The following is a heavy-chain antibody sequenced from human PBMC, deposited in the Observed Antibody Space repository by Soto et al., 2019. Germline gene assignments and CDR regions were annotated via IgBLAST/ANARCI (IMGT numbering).Heavy chain of an antibody. Sequence: GASVKVSCKTSGYSFTSYGIGWVRQAPGQGLEWMGWISPYNGNTYYAQDFQGRVTLTTDNSKNTLYLQMNSLRAEDTAVYYCAKEGSSSWYYYYYGMDVWGQGTTVTVSS. J-gene: IGHJ6*02. CDR3: AKEGSSSWYYYYYGMDV. CDR1: GYSFTSYG. CDR2: ISPYNGNT. V-gene: IGHV1-18*01. D-gene: IGHD6-13*01.